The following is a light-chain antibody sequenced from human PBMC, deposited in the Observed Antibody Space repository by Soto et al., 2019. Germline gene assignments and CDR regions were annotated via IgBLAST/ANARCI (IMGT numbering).Light chain of an antibody. CDR2: DAS. J-gene: IGKJ3*01. V-gene: IGKV3-11*01. CDR1: QSVSSY. Sequence: EIVLSQSPAPLSLSPGERATLSCRASQSVSSYLAWYQQKPGQAPRLLIYDASNRATGIPARFSGSGSGTDFTLTISSLEPEDWSVYYCQQRSNWPPVTFGPGTKVDIK. CDR3: QQRSNWPPVT.